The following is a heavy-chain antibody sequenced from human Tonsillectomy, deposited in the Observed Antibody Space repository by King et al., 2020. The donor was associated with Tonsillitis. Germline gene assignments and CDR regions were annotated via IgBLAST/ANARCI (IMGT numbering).Heavy chain of an antibody. CDR1: SGSISSGSYY. D-gene: IGHD1-26*01. Sequence: QLQESGPGLVKPSQTLSLTCTVSSGSISSGSYYWTWIRQPAGKGLEWIGRIYTSGSTNYNPSLKSRLTISIDTSKNQFSLKLSSVTAADTAVYYCARGGSYLNWFDPWGQGTLVTVSS. CDR2: IYTSGST. CDR3: ARGGSYLNWFDP. V-gene: IGHV4-61*02. J-gene: IGHJ5*02.